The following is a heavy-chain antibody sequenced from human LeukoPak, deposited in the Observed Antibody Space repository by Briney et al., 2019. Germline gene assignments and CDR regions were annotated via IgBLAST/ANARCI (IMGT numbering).Heavy chain of an antibody. J-gene: IGHJ4*02. CDR3: AKGSSGWFDY. CDR2: INRDGTIT. V-gene: IGHV3-74*01. Sequence: GGSLGLSCAASGFTFSTYWMHWVRQAPGKGLVWVSRINRDGTITTYADSVKGRFTISRDNAKNTLYLQMNSLRAEDTAVYYCAKGSSGWFDYWGQGTLVTVSS. D-gene: IGHD6-19*01. CDR1: GFTFSTYW.